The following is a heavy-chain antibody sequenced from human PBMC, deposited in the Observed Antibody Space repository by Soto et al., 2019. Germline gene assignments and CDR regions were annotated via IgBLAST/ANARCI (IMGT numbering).Heavy chain of an antibody. J-gene: IGHJ6*02. Sequence: QVQLVESGGGVVQPGRSLRLSCAASGFTFSSYGMHWVRQAPGKGLEWVAVISYDGSNKYYADSVKGRFTISRDNSKNTLYLQMNSLRAEDMAVYYCAKSVRNHYYYGMDVWGHGTTVTVSS. V-gene: IGHV3-30*18. CDR2: ISYDGSNK. CDR1: GFTFSSYG. CDR3: AKSVRNHYYYGMDV.